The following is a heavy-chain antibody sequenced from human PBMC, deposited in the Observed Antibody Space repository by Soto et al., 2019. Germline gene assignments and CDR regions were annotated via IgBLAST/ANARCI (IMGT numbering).Heavy chain of an antibody. J-gene: IGHJ4*02. V-gene: IGHV3-23*01. CDR3: AKDQTDVTLFDY. D-gene: IGHD2-21*02. CDR1: GFSFSSLA. CDR2: ISGRGVDT. Sequence: GGSLRLSCSASGFSFSSLAMSRVRQAPGKGLEWVSSISGRGVDTLYADSVKGRFTISRDNSRNTLYLQVNSLRAEDTAVYYCAKDQTDVTLFDYWGQGTLVTVSS.